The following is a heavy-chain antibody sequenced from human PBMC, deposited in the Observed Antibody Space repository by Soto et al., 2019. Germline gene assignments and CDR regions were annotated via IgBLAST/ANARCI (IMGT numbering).Heavy chain of an antibody. D-gene: IGHD3-10*01. CDR2: IDAGNGNT. J-gene: IGHJ6*02. CDR1: GYTFTSYA. Sequence: QVQRVQSGAEVKKPGASVKVSCKASGYTFTSYAMHWVRQAPGQRLEWMGWIDAGNGNTKYSPKFKGRVTITRDTSARTAYMELSRRRSEDTAVYYCARDLGWSGRGVEASDYYGMAVWGQGTTVTVSS. CDR3: ARDLGWSGRGVEASDYYGMAV. V-gene: IGHV1-3*01.